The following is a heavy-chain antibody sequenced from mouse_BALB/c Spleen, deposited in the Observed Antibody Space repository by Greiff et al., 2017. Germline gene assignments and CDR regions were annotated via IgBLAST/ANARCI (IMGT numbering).Heavy chain of an antibody. J-gene: IGHJ4*01. Sequence: VKLMESGPGLVQPSQSLSITCTVSGFSLTSYGVHWVRQSPGKGLEWLGVIWSGGSTDYNAAFISRLSSSKDNSKSQVFFKMNSLQANDTAIYYCARNPTRATWAMDYWGQGTSVTVSS. CDR1: GFSLTSYG. D-gene: IGHD3-1*01. CDR2: IWSGGST. CDR3: ARNPTRATWAMDY. V-gene: IGHV2-2*02.